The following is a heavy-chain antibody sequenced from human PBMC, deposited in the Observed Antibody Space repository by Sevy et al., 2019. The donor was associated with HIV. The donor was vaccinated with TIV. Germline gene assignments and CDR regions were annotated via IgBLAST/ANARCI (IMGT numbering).Heavy chain of an antibody. D-gene: IGHD6-19*01. CDR2: IRYDGSNK. CDR1: GFTFSSYG. V-gene: IGHV3-30*02. J-gene: IGHJ4*02. Sequence: GGSLRLSCAASGFTFSSYGMHWVRQAPGKGLEWVAFIRYDGSNKYYADSVKGRFTISRDNSKNRLYLQMNSRRAEDTAVYYCAKDLSSGSKLDYWGQGTLVTVSS. CDR3: AKDLSSGSKLDY.